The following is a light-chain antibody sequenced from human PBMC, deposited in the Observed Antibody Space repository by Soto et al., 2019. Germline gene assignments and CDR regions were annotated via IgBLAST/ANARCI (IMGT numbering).Light chain of an antibody. Sequence: EIVFTQSPGTLSLSPGERATLSCRASQSVSSSYLAWYQQKPGQAPRLLLYGASSGATGIPDRFSGSGSGTDFTLTISRLEPEDFAVYYCQQYGSAPQLTFGGGTKVDIK. CDR1: QSVSSSY. V-gene: IGKV3-20*01. J-gene: IGKJ4*01. CDR3: QQYGSAPQLT. CDR2: GAS.